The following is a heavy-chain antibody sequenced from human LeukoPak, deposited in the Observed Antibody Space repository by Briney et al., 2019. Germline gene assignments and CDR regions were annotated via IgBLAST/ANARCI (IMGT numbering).Heavy chain of an antibody. V-gene: IGHV4-59*08. CDR1: GASISTYY. Sequence: SETLSLTCTVSGASISTYYWSWIRQPPGKGLEWIGYVYNSGNTYYNPSLSSRASISEDTSKNQLSLKVNSVTAADTAVYYCARHPGVGANDTFDLWGQGTMVTISS. D-gene: IGHD1-26*01. CDR2: VYNSGNT. J-gene: IGHJ3*01. CDR3: ARHPGVGANDTFDL.